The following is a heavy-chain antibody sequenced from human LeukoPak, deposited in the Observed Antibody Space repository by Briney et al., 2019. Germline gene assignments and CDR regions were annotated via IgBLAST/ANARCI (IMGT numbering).Heavy chain of an antibody. D-gene: IGHD3-10*02. Sequence: GGSLRLSCAASGFTFRNYGMSWVRQAPGKGLEWVSYISSSGSTIYYADSVKGRFTISRDNAKNSLYLQMNSLRAEDTAVYYCAELGITMIGGVWGKGTTVTISS. J-gene: IGHJ6*04. CDR2: ISSSGSTI. CDR1: GFTFRNYG. CDR3: AELGITMIGGV. V-gene: IGHV3-48*04.